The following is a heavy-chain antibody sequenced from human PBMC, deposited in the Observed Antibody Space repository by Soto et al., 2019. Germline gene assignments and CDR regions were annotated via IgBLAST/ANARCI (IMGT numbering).Heavy chain of an antibody. J-gene: IGHJ4*02. CDR1: GGSISNDNYY. V-gene: IGHV4-31*03. CDR3: VATTVTTISLDY. CDR2: SYYSGST. Sequence: QVQLRESGPGLVKPSQTLSLTCTVSGGSISNDNYYWTWIRQLPGKGPEWIGYSYYSGSTYYNPSLKSRFSISVDTSKNQFSLKLSSVTAADTTVYYCVATTVTTISLDYWGQGTLVTVSS. D-gene: IGHD4-17*01.